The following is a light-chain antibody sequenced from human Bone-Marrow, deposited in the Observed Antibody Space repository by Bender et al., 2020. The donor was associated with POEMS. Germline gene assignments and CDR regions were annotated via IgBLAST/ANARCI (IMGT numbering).Light chain of an antibody. V-gene: IGLV2-8*01. CDR2: EVT. Sequence: QSVLTQPPSASGSPGQSVTISCTGTGSDVGGYDYVSWYQQHPGKAPKLLICEVTKRPSGVPARFSGSKSGNTASLTVSGLQAEDEADYYCCSYAGSTTFIFGGGTRVTVL. CDR1: GSDVGGYDY. CDR3: CSYAGSTTFI. J-gene: IGLJ2*01.